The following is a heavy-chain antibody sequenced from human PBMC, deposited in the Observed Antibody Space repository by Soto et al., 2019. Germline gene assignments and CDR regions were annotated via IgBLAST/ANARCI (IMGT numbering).Heavy chain of an antibody. V-gene: IGHV1-2*02. D-gene: IGHD6-6*01. CDR2: INSNSGGT. Sequence: EASVKVSCKASGYTFTGYYIHWVRQAPGQGLEWMGWINSNSGGTNFAQKFRGRVTMTRDTSISTAYMALSRLRSDDTAVFYCARESGIAARSGDNFDYWGQGTLVTVSS. CDR3: ARESGIAARSGDNFDY. CDR1: GYTFTGYY. J-gene: IGHJ4*02.